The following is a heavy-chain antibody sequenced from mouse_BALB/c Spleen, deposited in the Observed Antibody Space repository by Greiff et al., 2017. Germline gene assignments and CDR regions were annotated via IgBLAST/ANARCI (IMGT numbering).Heavy chain of an antibody. CDR1: GYTFTDYY. D-gene: IGHD1-2*01. V-gene: IGHV1-84*02. CDR2: IYPGRGNT. J-gene: IGHJ4*01. Sequence: VQLQESGPELVKPGASVKISCKASGYTFTDYYINWVKQKPGQGLEWIGWIYPGRGNTKYNEKFKGKATLTVDTSSSTAYMQLSSLTSEDTAVYFCARFTTAIAMDYWGQGTSVTVSS. CDR3: ARFTTAIAMDY.